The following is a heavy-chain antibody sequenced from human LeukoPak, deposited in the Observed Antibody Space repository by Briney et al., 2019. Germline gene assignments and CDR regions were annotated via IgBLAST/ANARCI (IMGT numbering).Heavy chain of an antibody. D-gene: IGHD3-10*01. CDR3: ARLLVYNSGGEAFDY. V-gene: IGHV3-7*01. CDR2: IKQDGSEK. J-gene: IGHJ4*02. Sequence: GGSLRLSCAASGFTFSRYWMSWVRQAPGEGLEWVANIKQDGSEKYYVDSVKGRFTISRDNAKNSLYLQMSSLRAEDTAVYYCARLLVYNSGGEAFDYWGQGTLVTVSS. CDR1: GFTFSRYW.